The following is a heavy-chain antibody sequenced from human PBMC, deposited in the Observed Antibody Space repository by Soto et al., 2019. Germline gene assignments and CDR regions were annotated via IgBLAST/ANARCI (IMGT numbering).Heavy chain of an antibody. CDR1: GFSFSSSGVA. CDR2: ICWDDDK. Sequence: QITLKESGPTLVDPTQTLTLTCTFSGFSFSSSGVAVGWIRQPPGKALEWDAFICWDDDKRYRTSPKSRLTITKDTSKNPLVLRMTNMYPVDTGTYYCAHRLRSSNGWGTFDYWGQGIVVTVSS. D-gene: IGHD3-16*01. CDR3: AHRLRSSNGWGTFDY. V-gene: IGHV2-5*02. J-gene: IGHJ4*02.